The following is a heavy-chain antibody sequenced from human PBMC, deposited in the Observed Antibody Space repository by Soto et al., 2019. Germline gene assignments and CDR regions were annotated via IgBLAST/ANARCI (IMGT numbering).Heavy chain of an antibody. V-gene: IGHV3-11*06. CDR3: ARFYSSLSGWFDP. J-gene: IGHJ5*02. CDR2: ISGSSSYT. Sequence: QVQLVQSGGGLVKPGGSLRLSCAASGFTFSDYYMSWIRQAPGKGLEWVSYISGSSSYTNYAGSVKGRFIISRDKAKDSMCLQMKGLRAEDTAVYYCARFYSSLSGWFDPWGQGTLVTVSS. CDR1: GFTFSDYY. D-gene: IGHD6-6*01.